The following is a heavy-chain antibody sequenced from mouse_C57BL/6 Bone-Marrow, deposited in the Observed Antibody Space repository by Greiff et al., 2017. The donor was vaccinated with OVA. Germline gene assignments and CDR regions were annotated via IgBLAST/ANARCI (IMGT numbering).Heavy chain of an antibody. CDR1: GFTFSSYT. J-gene: IGHJ1*03. CDR2: ISGGGGNT. CDR3: ARESNYDLNWYFDV. Sequence: EVHLVESGGGLVKPGGSLKLSCAASGFTFSSYTMSWVRQTPEKRLAWVATISGGGGNTYYPDSVKGRFTISRDNAKNTLYLQMSSLRSEDTAVYYCARESNYDLNWYFDVWGTGTTVTVSS. D-gene: IGHD2-5*01. V-gene: IGHV5-9*04.